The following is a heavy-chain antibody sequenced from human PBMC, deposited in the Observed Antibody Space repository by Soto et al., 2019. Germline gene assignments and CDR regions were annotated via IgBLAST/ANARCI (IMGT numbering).Heavy chain of an antibody. CDR2: INHSGST. V-gene: IGHV4-34*01. Sequence: SETLSLTCAVYGGSFSGYYWSWIRQPPGKGLEWIGEINHSGSTNYNPSLKSRVTISVDTSKNQFSLKLSSVTAADTAVYYCARGPPTDYGDDTLDYWGQGTLVTVSS. J-gene: IGHJ4*02. CDR1: GGSFSGYY. CDR3: ARGPPTDYGDDTLDY. D-gene: IGHD4-17*01.